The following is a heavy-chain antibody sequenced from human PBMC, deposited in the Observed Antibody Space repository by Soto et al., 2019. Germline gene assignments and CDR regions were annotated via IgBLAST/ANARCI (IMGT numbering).Heavy chain of an antibody. J-gene: IGHJ4*02. Sequence: GGSLRLSCAASGFTFSSYAMSWVRQAPGKGLEWVSAISGSGGSTYYADSVKGRFTISRDNSKNTRYLQMNSLRAEDTAVYYCAKVPEIQYCSGGSCRKITKYYFDYWGQGTLVTVSS. D-gene: IGHD2-15*01. CDR3: AKVPEIQYCSGGSCRKITKYYFDY. CDR2: ISGSGGST. V-gene: IGHV3-23*01. CDR1: GFTFSSYA.